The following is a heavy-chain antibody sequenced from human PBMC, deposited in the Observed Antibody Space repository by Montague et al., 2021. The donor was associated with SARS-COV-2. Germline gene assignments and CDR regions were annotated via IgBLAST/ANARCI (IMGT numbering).Heavy chain of an antibody. CDR3: ARFTAVTSSLDF. CDR2: IYTSGTT. Sequence: TLSLTCTVSGGSISSPGYYWSWFRQPAGKGLEWIGRIYTSGTTNYNPSLKSRVTISVDTSKNQFSLKLTSVTAADTAVYYCARFTAVTSSLDFWGQGTLVPVSS. D-gene: IGHD4-17*01. J-gene: IGHJ4*02. CDR1: GGSISSPGYY. V-gene: IGHV4-61*02.